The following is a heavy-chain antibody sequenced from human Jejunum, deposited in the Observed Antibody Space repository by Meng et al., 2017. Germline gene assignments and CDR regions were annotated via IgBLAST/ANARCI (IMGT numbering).Heavy chain of an antibody. CDR3: AVDCSSTTCYGFDY. V-gene: IGHV1-18*01. J-gene: IGHJ4*02. D-gene: IGHD2-2*01. CDR1: GYTFRMYG. Sequence: ASVKVSCKPSGYTFRMYGISWVRQAPGQGLEWMGWIATHNGDTKYAQRLQGRVTMTTDITTNTVFMELRSLTSDDTGVYYCAVDCSSTTCYGFDYWGQGTQVTSPQ. CDR2: IATHNGDT.